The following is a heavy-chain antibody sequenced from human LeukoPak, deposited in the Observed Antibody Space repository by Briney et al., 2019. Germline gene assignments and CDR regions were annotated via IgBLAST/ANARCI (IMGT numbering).Heavy chain of an antibody. J-gene: IGHJ6*02. D-gene: IGHD2-2*02. V-gene: IGHV4-59*01. Sequence: PSETLSLTCTVSGGSISSYYWSWIRQPPGKGLEWIGYIYYSGSTNYNPSLKSRVTISVDTSKNQFSLKLSSVTAADTAVYYCARVVGFKDCSSTSCYIYYCGMDVWGQGTTVTVSS. CDR2: IYYSGST. CDR3: ARVVGFKDCSSTSCYIYYCGMDV. CDR1: GGSISSYY.